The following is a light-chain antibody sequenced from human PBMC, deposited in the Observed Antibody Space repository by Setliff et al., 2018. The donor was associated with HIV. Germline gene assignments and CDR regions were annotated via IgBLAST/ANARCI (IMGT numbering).Light chain of an antibody. CDR2: DVS. V-gene: IGLV2-14*03. Sequence: QSVLTQPASVSGSPGQSITISCSGTISDIGSYNFVSWYQQHPGKAPKLMMSDVSNRPSGVSNRFSGSKSGNTASLTISGLQAEDEADYYCSSYTYTSSTPLYVFGTGTKGTVL. J-gene: IGLJ1*01. CDR3: SSYTYTSSTPLYV. CDR1: ISDIGSYNF.